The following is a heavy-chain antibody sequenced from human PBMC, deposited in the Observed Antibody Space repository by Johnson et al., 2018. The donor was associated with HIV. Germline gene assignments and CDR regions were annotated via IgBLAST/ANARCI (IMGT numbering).Heavy chain of an antibody. D-gene: IGHD3-16*01. CDR2: IYSGGST. J-gene: IGHJ3*02. V-gene: IGHV3-66*01. CDR1: GFTVSSNY. CDR3: AKEKDYGAFDI. Sequence: VQLVASGGGLVQPGGSLRLSCAASGFTVSSNYMSWVRQAPGKGLEWVSVIYSGGSTYYADSVKGRFTISRDNSKNTLYLQMNSLRDEDTAVYYCAKEKDYGAFDIWGQGTMVTVAS.